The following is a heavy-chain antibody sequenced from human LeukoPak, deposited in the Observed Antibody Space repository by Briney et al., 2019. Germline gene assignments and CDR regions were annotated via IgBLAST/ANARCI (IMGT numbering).Heavy chain of an antibody. V-gene: IGHV4-39*01. CDR2: IYYSGST. Sequence: SETLSLTCTVSGVSISSSSYYWGWIRQPPGKGLEWIGSIYYSGSTYYNPSLKSRVTISVDTSKNQFSLKLSSVTAADTAVYYCARLLLGGVDYWGQGTLVTVSS. CDR3: ARLLLGGVDY. D-gene: IGHD2-15*01. CDR1: GVSISSSSYY. J-gene: IGHJ4*02.